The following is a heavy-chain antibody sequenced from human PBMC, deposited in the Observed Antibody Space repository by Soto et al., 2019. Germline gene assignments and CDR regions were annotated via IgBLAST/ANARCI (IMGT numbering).Heavy chain of an antibody. D-gene: IGHD3-9*01. Sequence: EVQLVESGGGLVQPGGSLRISCAASGLTVSTNYMSWVRQAPGKGLEWVSIIYYGGTTYYADSVKGRFTISRDDSKNTLYLQMDSLRAEDTAVYYWARDYDTSRGDWAYYGIDVWGQGTTVTVSS. CDR3: ARDYDTSRGDWAYYGIDV. CDR2: IYYGGTT. J-gene: IGHJ6*02. CDR1: GLTVSTNY. V-gene: IGHV3-66*01.